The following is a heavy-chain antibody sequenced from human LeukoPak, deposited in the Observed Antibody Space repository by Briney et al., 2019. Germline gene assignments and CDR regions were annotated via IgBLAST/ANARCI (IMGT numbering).Heavy chain of an antibody. Sequence: PGGSLRLSCAAPGFTFSSYPLHWVRQTPGKGLEWMALSSIVATQKYNADAMKGRFTISRDNSKNTLYLQMNSLRFEDTAVYYCVREGQQWLVEGSWYFDLWGRGTLVTVSS. V-gene: IGHV3-30*04. D-gene: IGHD6-19*01. CDR1: GFTFSSYP. CDR3: VREGQQWLVEGSWYFDL. CDR2: SSIVATQK. J-gene: IGHJ2*01.